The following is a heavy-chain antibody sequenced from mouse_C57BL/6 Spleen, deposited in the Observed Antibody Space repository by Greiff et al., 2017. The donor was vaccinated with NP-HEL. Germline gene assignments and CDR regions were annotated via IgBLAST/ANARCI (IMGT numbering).Heavy chain of an antibody. J-gene: IGHJ4*01. CDR1: GYTFTDYY. CDR3: ASGDYLYAMDY. CDR2: INPYNGGT. Sequence: EVQLQQSGPVLVKPGASVKMSCKASGYTFTDYYMNWVKQSHGKSLEWIGVINPYNGGTSYNQKFKGKATLTVDKSSSTAYMELNSLTSEDSAVYYCASGDYLYAMDYWGQGTSVTVSS. D-gene: IGHD2-4*01. V-gene: IGHV1-19*01.